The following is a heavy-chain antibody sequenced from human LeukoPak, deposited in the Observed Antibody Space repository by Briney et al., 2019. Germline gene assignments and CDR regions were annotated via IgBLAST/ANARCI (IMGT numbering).Heavy chain of an antibody. J-gene: IGHJ5*02. D-gene: IGHD3-3*01. CDR2: ISAYNGNT. CDR1: GYTFTSYG. V-gene: IGHV1-18*01. Sequence: ASVKVSCKASGYTFTSYGISWVRQAPGQGLEWMGWISAYNGNTNYAQKLQGRVTMTTDTSTSTAYMELRSLRSDDTAVYYCARGRDFWSGYTEFDPWGQGTLVTVSS. CDR3: ARGRDFWSGYTEFDP.